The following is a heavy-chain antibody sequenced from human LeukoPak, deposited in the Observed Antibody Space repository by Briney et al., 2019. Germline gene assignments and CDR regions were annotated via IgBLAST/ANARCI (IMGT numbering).Heavy chain of an antibody. CDR3: AKITHPGYCSSTSCHIIYYFDY. CDR1: GFTFSSYA. CDR2: ISGGGGST. V-gene: IGHV3-23*01. Sequence: GGSLRLSCAASGFTFSSYAMSWVRQAPGKGLEWVSAISGGGGSTYYADSVKGRFTISRDNSKNTLYLQMNSLRAEDTAVYYCAKITHPGYCSSTSCHIIYYFDYWGQGTLVTVSS. D-gene: IGHD2-2*02. J-gene: IGHJ4*02.